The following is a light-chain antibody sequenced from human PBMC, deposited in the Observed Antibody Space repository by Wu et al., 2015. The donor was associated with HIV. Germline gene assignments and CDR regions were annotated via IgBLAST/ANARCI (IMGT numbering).Light chain of an antibody. CDR1: QSIGSY. Sequence: DIQMTQSPSSLSASVGDRVTITCRASQSIGSYLNWYQQIPGRAPKLLIYDASSLQSGVPSRFSGSRSGTDLTLSISRLQAEDFATYYCQQSYISPPTFGGGTKVEIK. V-gene: IGKV1-39*01. CDR2: DAS. J-gene: IGKJ4*01. CDR3: QQSYISPPT.